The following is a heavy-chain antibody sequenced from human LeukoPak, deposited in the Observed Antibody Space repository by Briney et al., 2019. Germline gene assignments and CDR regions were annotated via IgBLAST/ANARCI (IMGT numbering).Heavy chain of an antibody. V-gene: IGHV6-1*01. CDR1: GDSVSSNSAA. D-gene: IGHD6-19*01. J-gene: IGHJ4*02. Sequence: SQTLSLTCAISGDSVSSNSAAWNWIRQSPLRGLEWLGRTYYRSKWYNDYAVSVKSRITINADTSKNQFFLQLNSVTPEDTAVYYCTSRKAVAGYYFDYWGQGTLVTVSS. CDR3: TSRKAVAGYYFDY. CDR2: TYYRSKWYN.